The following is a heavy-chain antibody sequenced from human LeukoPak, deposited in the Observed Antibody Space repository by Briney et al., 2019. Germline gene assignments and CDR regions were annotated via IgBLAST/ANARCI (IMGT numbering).Heavy chain of an antibody. CDR3: ATASLVVVAAKAFDDWFDP. V-gene: IGHV1-69*06. CDR2: IIPIFGTA. Sequence: SVKVSCKASGGTFSSYAISWVRQAPGQGLEWMGGIIPIFGTANYAQKFQGRVTITADKSTSTAYMELSSLRSEDTAVYYCATASLVVVAAKAFDDWFDPWGQGTLVTVSS. CDR1: GGTFSSYA. D-gene: IGHD2-15*01. J-gene: IGHJ5*02.